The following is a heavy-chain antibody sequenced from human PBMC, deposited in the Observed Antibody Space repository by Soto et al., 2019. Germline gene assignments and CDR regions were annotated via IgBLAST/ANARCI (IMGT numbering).Heavy chain of an antibody. Sequence: ASVKVSCKASGYTFTGYYMHWVRQAPGQGLEWMGWINPNSGGTNYAQKFQGWVTMTRDTSISTAYMELSRLRSDDTAVYYCARENRDYDFWSGRVDYWGQGTLVTVSS. D-gene: IGHD3-3*01. CDR2: INPNSGGT. V-gene: IGHV1-2*04. CDR3: ARENRDYDFWSGRVDY. J-gene: IGHJ4*02. CDR1: GYTFTGYY.